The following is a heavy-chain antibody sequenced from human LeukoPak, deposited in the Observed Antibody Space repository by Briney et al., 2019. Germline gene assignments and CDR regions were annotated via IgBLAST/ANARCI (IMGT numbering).Heavy chain of an antibody. D-gene: IGHD5-12*01. CDR2: INGDGSST. J-gene: IGHJ6*03. CDR3: ARGLAARGATMDV. V-gene: IGHV3-74*01. CDR1: GFTLNTYW. Sequence: PGGSLRLSCAASGFTLNTYWMHWVRQAPGKGLVWVSRINGDGSSTTYADSAKGRFTISRDNAKNTLYLQMNSLRAEDTAVYYCARGLAARGATMDVWGKGTTVTVSS.